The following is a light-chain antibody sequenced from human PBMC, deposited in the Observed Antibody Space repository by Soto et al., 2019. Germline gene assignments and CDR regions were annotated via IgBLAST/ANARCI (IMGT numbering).Light chain of an antibody. J-gene: IGLJ2*01. CDR1: FFGSNS. V-gene: IGLV3-21*04. CDR3: QVWDSTSEHVV. Sequence: SYELTQPPSVSVAPGKTARITCEGKFFGSNSVHWYQQKPGQAPVLVMYYNSDRPSGIPERFSGSNSGNTATLTISRVEAGDEADYYCQVWDSTSEHVVFGGGAQLTVL. CDR2: YNS.